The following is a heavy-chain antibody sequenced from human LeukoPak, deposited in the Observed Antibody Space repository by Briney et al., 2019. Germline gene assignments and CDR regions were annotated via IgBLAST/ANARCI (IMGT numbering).Heavy chain of an antibody. CDR2: INHSGST. CDR3: ARGSSWYVASWFDP. V-gene: IGHV4-34*01. Sequence: SETPSLTCAVYGGSFSGYYWSWIRQPPGKGLEWIGEINHSGSTNYNPSLKSRVTISVDTSKNQFSLKLSSVTAADTAVYYCARGSSWYVASWFDPWGQGTLVTVSS. D-gene: IGHD6-13*01. J-gene: IGHJ5*02. CDR1: GGSFSGYY.